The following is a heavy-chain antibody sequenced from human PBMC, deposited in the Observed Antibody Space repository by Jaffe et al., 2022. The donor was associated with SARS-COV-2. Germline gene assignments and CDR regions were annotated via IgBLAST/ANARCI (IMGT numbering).Heavy chain of an antibody. Sequence: QLHLQESGPGLVKPSETLSLTCTVSGGSITNNHHYWGWIRQPPGKGLEWIGSVSYSGDTNYSPSLKSRVTISVDTSTNQFSLKLSAVTAADTAVYFCARLTYYYGSGSLGYWGQGTLVIVSS. CDR3: ARLTYYYGSGSLGY. J-gene: IGHJ4*02. V-gene: IGHV4-39*01. D-gene: IGHD3-10*01. CDR2: VSYSGDT. CDR1: GGSITNNHHY.